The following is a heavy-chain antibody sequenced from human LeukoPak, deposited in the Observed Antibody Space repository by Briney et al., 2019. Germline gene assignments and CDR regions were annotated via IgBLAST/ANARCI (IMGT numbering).Heavy chain of an antibody. D-gene: IGHD5-24*01. CDR1: GGSFSGYY. J-gene: IGHJ4*02. CDR3: ATKVEAGHHFDY. Sequence: SETLSLTCAVYGGSFSGYYWSWIRQPPGKGLEWIGEINHSGSTNYNPSLKSRVTISVDTSKNQFSLKLSSVTAADTAVYYCATKVEAGHHFDYWGQGTLVTVSS. V-gene: IGHV4-34*01. CDR2: INHSGST.